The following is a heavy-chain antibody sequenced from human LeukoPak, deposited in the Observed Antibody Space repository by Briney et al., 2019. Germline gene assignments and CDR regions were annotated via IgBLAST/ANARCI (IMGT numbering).Heavy chain of an antibody. CDR3: ARAQNYYYGMDV. J-gene: IGHJ6*02. CDR2: IYYSGST. V-gene: IGHV4-59*01. CDR1: GGSISSYY. Sequence: SETLSLTCTVSGGSISSYYWSWIRQPPAKGLEWIGYIYYSGSTNYNPSLKSRVTISVDTSKNQFSLKLSSVTAADTAVYYCARAQNYYYGMDVWGQGTTVTVSS.